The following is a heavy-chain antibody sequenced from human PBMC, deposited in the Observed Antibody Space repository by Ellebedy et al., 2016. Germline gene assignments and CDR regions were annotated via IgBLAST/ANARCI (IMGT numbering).Heavy chain of an antibody. D-gene: IGHD4-17*01. Sequence: GESLKIPXTASGFTFRTYWMSWARQVPGKGLVWVSRLNSDGSDTNYADSVKGRFTISRDNTKNTVYLQMKSLRAEDTAVYYCAKEMRGYYGLTDYWGQGALVTVSS. V-gene: IGHV3-74*01. CDR3: AKEMRGYYGLTDY. CDR1: GFTFRTYW. CDR2: LNSDGSDT. J-gene: IGHJ4*02.